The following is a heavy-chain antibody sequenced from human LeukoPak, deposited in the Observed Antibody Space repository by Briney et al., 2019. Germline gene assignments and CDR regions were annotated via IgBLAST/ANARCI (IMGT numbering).Heavy chain of an antibody. J-gene: IGHJ4*02. D-gene: IGHD1-26*01. CDR3: ARRVQGAGDY. V-gene: IGHV4-59*08. Sequence: SETLSLTCTVSGGSISSYYWSWIRQPPGKGLEWIGYIYYSGSTNYNPSLKCRVTISVDTSKNQFSLKVSSVTAADTAVYYCARRVQGAGDYWGQGSLVTVSS. CDR2: IYYSGST. CDR1: GGSISSYY.